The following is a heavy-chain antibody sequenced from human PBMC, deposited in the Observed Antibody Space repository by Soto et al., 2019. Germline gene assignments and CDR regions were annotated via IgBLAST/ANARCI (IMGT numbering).Heavy chain of an antibody. Sequence: GGSLRLSCAASGFTFSSYSMNWVRQAPGKGLEWVSYISSSSSTIYYADSVKGRFTISRDNAKNSLYLQMNSLRAEDTAVYYCARDGTYYDILTGYRSRGWFDPWGQGTLVTVSS. CDR2: ISSSSSTI. J-gene: IGHJ5*02. CDR3: ARDGTYYDILTGYRSRGWFDP. D-gene: IGHD3-9*01. CDR1: GFTFSSYS. V-gene: IGHV3-48*01.